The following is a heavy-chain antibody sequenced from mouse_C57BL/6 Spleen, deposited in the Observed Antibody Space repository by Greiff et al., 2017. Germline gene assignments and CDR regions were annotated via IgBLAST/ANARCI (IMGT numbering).Heavy chain of an antibody. CDR1: GYTFTSYD. Sequence: QVQLQQSGPELVKPGASVKLSCKASGYTFTSYDINWVKQRPGQGLEWIGWIYPRDGSTKYNEKFKGKATLTVDTSSSTAYMELHSLTSEDSAVYFCARGGYDEGFAYWGQGTLVTVSA. V-gene: IGHV1-85*01. D-gene: IGHD2-2*01. CDR3: ARGGYDEGFAY. CDR2: IYPRDGST. J-gene: IGHJ3*01.